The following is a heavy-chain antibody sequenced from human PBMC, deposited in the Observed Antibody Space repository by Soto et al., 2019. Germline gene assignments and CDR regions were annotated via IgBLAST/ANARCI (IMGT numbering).Heavy chain of an antibody. CDR3: ARVVLGSEIYYNAFDS. CDR2: ISAGNGNP. V-gene: IGHV1-3*01. J-gene: IGHJ4*02. D-gene: IGHD3-10*01. Sequence: ASVKVSCKASGYTFTSYAIHWVRQAPGQTLEWMGWISAGNGNPKYSQKFQGRVTITRDTSASTAYMELSSLRSEDTAVYYCARVVLGSEIYYNAFDSWGQGTLVTVSS. CDR1: GYTFTSYA.